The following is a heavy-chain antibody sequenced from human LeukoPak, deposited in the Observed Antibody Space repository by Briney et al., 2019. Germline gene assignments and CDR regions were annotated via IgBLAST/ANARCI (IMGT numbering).Heavy chain of an antibody. CDR3: ARDPTLSIAAAGTEIDH. V-gene: IGHV1-18*01. CDR1: GYTFTSYG. Sequence: ASVKVSCKASGYTFTSYGISWVRQAPGQGLEWMGWISAYNGNTNYAQNLWGRVTMTTDTSTSTAYMGLRSLRSDDTAVYYCARDPTLSIAAAGTEIDHWGQGTLVTVSS. CDR2: ISAYNGNT. J-gene: IGHJ4*02. D-gene: IGHD6-13*01.